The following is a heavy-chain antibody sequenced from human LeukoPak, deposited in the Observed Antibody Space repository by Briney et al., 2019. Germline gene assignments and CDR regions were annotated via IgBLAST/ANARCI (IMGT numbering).Heavy chain of an antibody. J-gene: IGHJ3*02. CDR1: GFTFSSYS. D-gene: IGHD3-22*01. CDR2: ITSSSSTI. V-gene: IGHV3-48*02. CDR3: ARDLGYFDSSGYYYGAFDI. Sequence: GSLRLSCAASGFTFSSYSLTWVRQAPGKGLEWGSYITSSSSTIYYADSVKGRFTISRDNAKNSLYLKMNSLRDEDTAVYYCARDLGYFDSSGYYYGAFDIWGQGTMVTVSA.